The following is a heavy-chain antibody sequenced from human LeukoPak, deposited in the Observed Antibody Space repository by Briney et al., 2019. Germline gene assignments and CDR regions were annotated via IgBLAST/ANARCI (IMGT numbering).Heavy chain of an antibody. CDR1: GGSTSSYY. D-gene: IGHD6-19*01. V-gene: IGHV4-59*01. CDR3: ARDLIAVAGTSSDYYYYGMDV. CDR2: IYYSGST. J-gene: IGHJ6*04. Sequence: SETLSLTCTVSGGSTSSYYWSWIRQPPGKGLEWIGYIYYSGSTNYNPSLKSRVTISVDTSKNQFSLKLSSVTAADTAVYYCARDLIAVAGTSSDYYYYGMDVWGKGTTVTVSS.